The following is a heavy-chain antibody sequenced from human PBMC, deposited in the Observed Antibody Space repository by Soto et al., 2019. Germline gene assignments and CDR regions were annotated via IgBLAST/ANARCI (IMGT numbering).Heavy chain of an antibody. Sequence: GGSLRLSCAASGFTFSSYSMNWVRQAPGKGLEWVSSISSSSSYIYYADSVKGRFTISRDNAKNSLYLQMNSLRAEDTAVYYCARDRRIAAAGSLNWFDPWGQGTLVTVSS. V-gene: IGHV3-21*01. CDR3: ARDRRIAAAGSLNWFDP. J-gene: IGHJ5*02. CDR1: GFTFSSYS. CDR2: ISSSSSYI. D-gene: IGHD6-13*01.